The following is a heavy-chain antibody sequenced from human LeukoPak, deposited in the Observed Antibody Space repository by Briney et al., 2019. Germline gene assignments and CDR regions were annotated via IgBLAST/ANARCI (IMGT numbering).Heavy chain of an antibody. CDR2: IYYSGST. V-gene: IGHV4-59*01. D-gene: IGHD1-26*01. J-gene: IGHJ4*02. Sequence: PSETLSLTCTVSGGSISSYYWSWIRQPPGKGLEWIGYIYYSGSTNYNPSLNSRVTISVDTSKNQLSLKLSSVTAADTAVYYCARSGSYSGPYVYWGQGTVVTVSS. CDR3: ARSGSYSGPYVY. CDR1: GGSISSYY.